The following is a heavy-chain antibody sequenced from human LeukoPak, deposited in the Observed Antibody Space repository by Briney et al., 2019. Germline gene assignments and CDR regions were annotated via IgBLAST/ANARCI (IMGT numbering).Heavy chain of an antibody. CDR3: ARGPCSSTSCYEPTNWFDP. Sequence: SETLSLTCTVSGGSISSYYWSWIRQPPGKGLEWIGHIYYSGSTNYNPSLKSRVTISVDTSKNQFSLKLSSVTAADTAVYYCARGPCSSTSCYEPTNWFDPWGQGALVTVSS. CDR2: IYYSGST. J-gene: IGHJ5*02. V-gene: IGHV4-59*12. CDR1: GGSISSYY. D-gene: IGHD2-2*01.